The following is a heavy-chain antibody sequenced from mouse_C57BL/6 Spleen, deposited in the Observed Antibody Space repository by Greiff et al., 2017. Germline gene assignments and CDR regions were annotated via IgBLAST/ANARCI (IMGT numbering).Heavy chain of an antibody. J-gene: IGHJ4*01. CDR2: ISSGISTI. V-gene: IGHV5-17*01. CDR1: GFTFSDYG. D-gene: IGHD2-5*01. CDR3: ARSNYVRYAMDY. Sequence: DVMLVESGGGLVKPGGSLKLSCAASGFTFSDYGMHWVRQAPEKGLEWVAYISSGISTIYYADTVKGRFTIARDNAKNTLFRQMTSLRSEDTAMYYCARSNYVRYAMDYWGQGTSVTVSS.